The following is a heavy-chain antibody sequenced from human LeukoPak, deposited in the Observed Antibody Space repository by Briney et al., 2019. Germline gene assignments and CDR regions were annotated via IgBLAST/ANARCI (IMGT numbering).Heavy chain of an antibody. D-gene: IGHD3-9*01. CDR3: ARGLYRRYDILTGRVYLFDP. CDR1: GFTFSSYW. Sequence: GGSLRLSCAASGFTFSSYWMSWVRQAPGKGLEWVANIKQDGSEKYYVDSVKGRFTISRDNAKNSLYLQMNSLRAEDTAVYYCARGLYRRYDILTGRVYLFDPWGQGTLVTVSS. CDR2: IKQDGSEK. J-gene: IGHJ5*02. V-gene: IGHV3-7*01.